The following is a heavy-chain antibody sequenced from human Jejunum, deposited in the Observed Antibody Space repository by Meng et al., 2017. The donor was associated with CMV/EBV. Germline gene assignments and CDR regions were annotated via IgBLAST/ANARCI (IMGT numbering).Heavy chain of an antibody. CDR2: ISSSSRYI. Sequence: EVQRGDSGGGLVKPGGYPRLSCIGSGFTFSSYNMNWVRQAPGKGLEWVSSISSSSRYINYADSVKGRFTISRDNAKNSLYLQMNSLRVEDTAIYYCARDIDHWGQGTLVTVSS. CDR3: ARDIDH. CDR1: GFTFSSYN. V-gene: IGHV3-21*01. J-gene: IGHJ5*02.